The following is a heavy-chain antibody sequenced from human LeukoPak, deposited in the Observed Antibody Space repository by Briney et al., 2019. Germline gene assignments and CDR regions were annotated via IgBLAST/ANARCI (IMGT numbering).Heavy chain of an antibody. CDR3: ARVGATGTTSPFDY. D-gene: IGHD1-1*01. Sequence: GASVKVSCKASRYTFTGYYMRWVRQAPGQGLEWMGWINPNSGGTNYAQKFQGRVTMTRDTSISTAYMELSRLRSDDTAVYYCARVGATGTTSPFDYWGQGTLVTVSS. V-gene: IGHV1-2*02. CDR2: INPNSGGT. J-gene: IGHJ4*02. CDR1: RYTFTGYY.